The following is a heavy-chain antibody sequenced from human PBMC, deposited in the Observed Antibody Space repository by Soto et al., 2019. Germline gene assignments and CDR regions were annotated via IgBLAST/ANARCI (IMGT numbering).Heavy chain of an antibody. Sequence: GGSLRLSCAASGFTFSSYSMNWVRQAPGKGLEWVSSISSSSSYIYYADTVKGRFTISRDNAKNSLYLQMNSLRAEDTALYYCARAHTIFGVVITKEWYYGMDVWGQGTTVTVSS. CDR1: GFTFSSYS. D-gene: IGHD3-3*01. CDR2: ISSSSSYI. J-gene: IGHJ6*02. V-gene: IGHV3-21*04. CDR3: ARAHTIFGVVITKEWYYGMDV.